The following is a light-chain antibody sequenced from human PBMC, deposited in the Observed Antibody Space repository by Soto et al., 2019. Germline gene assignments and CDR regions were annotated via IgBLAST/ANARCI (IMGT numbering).Light chain of an antibody. J-gene: IGKJ2*01. Sequence: EIVMTQSPATLSVSPGERVTLSCRASQSVGSDLARYLQNPGQAPSLLVYGASTRATGMPARFSGSGSETEFPLTISSLQYEDFGVYYCQQYNNWPHTFGQGTKLEIK. CDR2: GAS. CDR1: QSVGSD. CDR3: QQYNNWPHT. V-gene: IGKV3-15*01.